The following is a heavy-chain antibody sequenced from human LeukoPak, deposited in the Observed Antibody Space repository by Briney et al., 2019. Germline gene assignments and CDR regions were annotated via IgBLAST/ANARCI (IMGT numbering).Heavy chain of an antibody. CDR1: GYSFTSFD. J-gene: IGHJ6*02. CDR2: MNPNSGNT. CDR3: ARVTRYYYGMDV. V-gene: IGHV1-8*01. Sequence: ASVKVSCKASGYSFTSFDIIWVRQAAGQGLEWMGWMNPNSGNTGYAQKFKGRVSMTRDTSINTAYMELNSLTSEDTAVYYCARVTRYYYGMDVWGQGATVTVSS. D-gene: IGHD1-14*01.